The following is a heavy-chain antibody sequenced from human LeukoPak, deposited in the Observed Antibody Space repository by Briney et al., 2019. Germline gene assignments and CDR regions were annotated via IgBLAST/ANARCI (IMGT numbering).Heavy chain of an antibody. V-gene: IGHV3-7*01. CDR3: ASVSGYYDSSGYFWRGAFDI. Sequence: GGSLRLSCAASGFTFSNYAMTWVRQAPGKGLEWVANIKQDGSEKYYVDSVKGRFTISRDNAKNSLYLQMNSLRAEDTAVYYCASVSGYYDSSGYFWRGAFDIWGQGTMVTVSS. CDR2: IKQDGSEK. D-gene: IGHD3-22*01. CDR1: GFTFSNYA. J-gene: IGHJ3*02.